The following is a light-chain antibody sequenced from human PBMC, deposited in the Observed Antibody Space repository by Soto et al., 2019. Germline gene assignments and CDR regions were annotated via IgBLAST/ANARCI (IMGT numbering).Light chain of an antibody. J-gene: IGKJ5*01. CDR2: WAS. V-gene: IGKV4-1*01. CDR1: QTLLYSSNNKNC. Sequence: DIVMTQSPDSLAVSLGERATINCKSSQTLLYSSNNKNCLAWYQQKPGQPPKVLIYWASTRESGVPDRFSGGGSGSEFTLTISSLQTEDGAVYYCQQYCSSPITFGQGTRLEIK. CDR3: QQYCSSPIT.